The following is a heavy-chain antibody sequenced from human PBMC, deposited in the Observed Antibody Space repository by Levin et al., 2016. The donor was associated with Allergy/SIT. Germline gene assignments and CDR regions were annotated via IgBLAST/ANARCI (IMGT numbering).Heavy chain of an antibody. J-gene: IGHJ4*02. Sequence: GESLKISCAASGFTFSNGWMTWVRQASGQGLEWVGRIKSKADGETTEYAAPVKGRFTISRDDSKKALYLQMDSLQTEDTAVYYCTVVINDDYGDHYSPFDFWGQGTLVTVSS. CDR3: TVVINDDYGDHYSPFDF. CDR2: IKSKADGETT. CDR1: GFTFSNGW. V-gene: IGHV3-15*01. D-gene: IGHD4-17*01.